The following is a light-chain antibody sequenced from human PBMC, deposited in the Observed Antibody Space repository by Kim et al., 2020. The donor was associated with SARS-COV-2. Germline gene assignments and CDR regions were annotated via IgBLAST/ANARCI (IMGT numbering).Light chain of an antibody. CDR3: QTWGTGIRV. Sequence: ASVKLTCTRSSGHSSYAIAWHQQQQEKGPRYLMKLNSDGSHSKGDGIPDRFSGSSSGAERYLTISSLQSEDEADYYCQTWGTGIRVFGGGTQLTVL. J-gene: IGLJ3*02. V-gene: IGLV4-69*01. CDR1: SGHSSYA. CDR2: LNSDGSH.